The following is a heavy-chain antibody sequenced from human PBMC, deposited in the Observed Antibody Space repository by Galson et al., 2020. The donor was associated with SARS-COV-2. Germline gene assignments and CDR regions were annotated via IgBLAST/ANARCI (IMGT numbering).Heavy chain of an antibody. CDR1: GYTLTELS. CDR2: FDPEDGET. CDR3: ATGPAAILSWVWFDP. D-gene: IGHD2-2*01. Sequence: ASVKVSCKVSGYTLTELSMHWVRQAPGKGLEWMGGFDPEDGETIYAQKFQGRVTMTEDTSTDTAYMELSSLRSEDMAVYYCATGPAAILSWVWFDPWGHGTLVTVSS. V-gene: IGHV1-24*01. J-gene: IGHJ5*02.